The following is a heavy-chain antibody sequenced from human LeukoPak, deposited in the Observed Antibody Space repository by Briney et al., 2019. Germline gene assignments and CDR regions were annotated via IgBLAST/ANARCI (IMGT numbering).Heavy chain of an antibody. Sequence: GRSLRLSCAVSGFNFDDSAMPWVRQAPGRGLEWVSGINWKTGNGIYADSVKGRFTISRDNAKDSLYLQRSSLRAEDTALYYCTRRAARWQFDLWGRGTLLTVSS. D-gene: IGHD5-24*01. CDR2: INWKTGNG. CDR3: TRRAARWQFDL. J-gene: IGHJ2*01. CDR1: GFNFDDSA. V-gene: IGHV3-9*01.